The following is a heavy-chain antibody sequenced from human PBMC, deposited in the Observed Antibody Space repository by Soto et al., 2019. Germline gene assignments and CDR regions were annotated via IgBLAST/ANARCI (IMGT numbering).Heavy chain of an antibody. V-gene: IGHV3-11*01. CDR2: ISSSGSTI. D-gene: IGHD2-15*01. Sequence: GGSLRLSCAASGFTFSDYYMSWIRQAPGKGLEWVSYISSSGSTIYYADSVKGRFTISRDNAKNSLYPQMNSLRAEDTAVYYCARDLGAGYCSGGSCYSYGMDVWGQGTTVTVSS. J-gene: IGHJ6*02. CDR3: ARDLGAGYCSGGSCYSYGMDV. CDR1: GFTFSDYY.